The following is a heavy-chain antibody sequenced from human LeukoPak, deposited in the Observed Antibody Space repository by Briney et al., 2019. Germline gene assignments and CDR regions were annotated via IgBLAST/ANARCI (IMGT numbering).Heavy chain of an antibody. D-gene: IGHD4-11*01. V-gene: IGHV3-11*04. J-gene: IGHJ6*03. Sequence: GESLRLSCAASGFTFSDYYMSWIRQAPGKGLDWVSYISSSGSTIYYADSVKGRFTISRDNAKNSLYLQMNSLRAEDTAVYYCARVKRTTVTYSYYMDVWGKGTTVTVSS. CDR3: ARVKRTTVTYSYYMDV. CDR1: GFTFSDYY. CDR2: ISSSGSTI.